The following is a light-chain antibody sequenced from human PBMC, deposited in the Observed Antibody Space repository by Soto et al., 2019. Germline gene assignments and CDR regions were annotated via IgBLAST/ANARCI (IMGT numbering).Light chain of an antibody. CDR1: QSVSNNY. Sequence: IVLNQSPSTLSLSPGERATRSCRAIQSVSNNYLAWYQQKPGQAPRLLIYDASNRATGIPARFSGSGSGTDFTLTISSLEPEDFAVYYCQQRSNWPPITFGQGTRLEI. CDR2: DAS. V-gene: IGKV3-11*01. J-gene: IGKJ5*01. CDR3: QQRSNWPPIT.